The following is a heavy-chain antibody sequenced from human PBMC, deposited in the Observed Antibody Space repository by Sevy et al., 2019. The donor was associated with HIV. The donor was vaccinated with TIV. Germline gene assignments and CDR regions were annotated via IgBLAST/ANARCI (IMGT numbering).Heavy chain of an antibody. J-gene: IGHJ4*02. CDR3: ARCYCSGGSCYGGAYFDY. CDR2: IYPGDSDT. D-gene: IGHD2-15*01. CDR1: GYSFTSYW. Sequence: GGSLRLSCKGSGYSFTSYWIGWVRQLPGKGLEWMGIIYPGDSDTRYSPSFQGQVTISADKSICTAYLQCSSLKASDTAMYYCARCYCSGGSCYGGAYFDYWGQGTLVTVSS. V-gene: IGHV5-51*01.